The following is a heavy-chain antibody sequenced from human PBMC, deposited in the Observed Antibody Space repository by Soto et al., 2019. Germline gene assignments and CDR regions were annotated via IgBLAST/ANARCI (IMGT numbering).Heavy chain of an antibody. V-gene: IGHV1-18*01. CDR1: GYTFTSYG. Sequence: ASVKVSWKASGYTFTSYGISWVRQAPGQGLEWMGWISAYNGNTNYAQKLQGRVTMTTDTSTSTAYMELRSLRSDDTAVYYCARNGGDVGIVVVPAAMLGRYYYYYMDVSGKGTTVTVPS. CDR2: ISAYNGNT. J-gene: IGHJ6*03. D-gene: IGHD2-2*01. CDR3: ARNGGDVGIVVVPAAMLGRYYYYYMDV.